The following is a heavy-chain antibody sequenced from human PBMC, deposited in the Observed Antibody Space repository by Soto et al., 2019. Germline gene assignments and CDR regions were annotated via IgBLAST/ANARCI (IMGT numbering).Heavy chain of an antibody. J-gene: IGHJ4*02. Sequence: SVKVSCKASGGTFNNYVINWVRQAPGQGLEWMAGIIPIFGTPNYAQKFQGRVTITADKSTSTAYMELNSLRSEDTAVYYCAGRCDGTNCLAHFDYWGQGTLVTVSS. CDR3: AGRCDGTNCLAHFDY. CDR1: GGTFNNYV. CDR2: IIPIFGTP. V-gene: IGHV1-69*06. D-gene: IGHD2-2*01.